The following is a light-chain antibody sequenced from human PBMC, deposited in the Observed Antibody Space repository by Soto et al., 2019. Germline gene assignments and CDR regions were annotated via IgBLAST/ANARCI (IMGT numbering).Light chain of an antibody. Sequence: QSALTHPPSVSGSPGQSVTISCTGTSTDFVSYNRVSWYQQPPGTAPKLIIYEASNRPSGVPDRFSGSKSGNTASLTISGLQDADEPDYYCSLYTSENTYVFGNGTRSPS. CDR2: EAS. J-gene: IGLJ1*01. CDR1: STDFVSYNR. V-gene: IGLV2-18*01. CDR3: SLYTSENTYV.